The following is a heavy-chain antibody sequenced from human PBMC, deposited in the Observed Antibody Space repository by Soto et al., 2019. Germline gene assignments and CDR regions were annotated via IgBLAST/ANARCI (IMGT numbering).Heavy chain of an antibody. CDR2: IYPGDSDI. J-gene: IGHJ4*02. CDR3: ARVIVVAGRYFDY. V-gene: IGHV5-51*01. CDR1: GYSFATYW. D-gene: IGHD3-22*01. Sequence: GESLKISCKASGYSFATYWIGWVRQMPGKGLEWMGIIYPGDSDIRYSPSFEGQVTISADTSINTAYLQWSSLKASDTAIYYCARVIVVAGRYFDYWGQGSLVTVSS.